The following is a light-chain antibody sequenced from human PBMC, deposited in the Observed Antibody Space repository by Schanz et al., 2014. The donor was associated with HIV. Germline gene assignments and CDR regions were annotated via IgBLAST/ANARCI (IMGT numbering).Light chain of an antibody. CDR3: AAWDDSLNGPM. Sequence: QSVLTQPPSVSGAPGQRVTISCTGSSSNIGAGYDVHWSQQLPGTAPKLLIYGNSNRPSGVPDRFSGSKSGTSASLAITGLQAEDEADYHCAAWDDSLNGPMFRGGTKPTVL. V-gene: IGLV1-40*01. CDR1: SSNIGAGYD. CDR2: GNS. J-gene: IGLJ3*02.